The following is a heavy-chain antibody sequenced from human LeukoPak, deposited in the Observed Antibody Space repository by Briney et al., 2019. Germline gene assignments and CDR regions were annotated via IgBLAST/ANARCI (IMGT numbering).Heavy chain of an antibody. V-gene: IGHV3-52*01. Sequence: AGGSLRLSCAASGFTLSSPWMHWVCQALEKGLEWVADIKCDGSEKYYVDSVKGRFTISRDNAENSMYLQMNSLRVEDMAVYYCARVEWYYWGQGTLVTVSS. J-gene: IGHJ4*02. D-gene: IGHD3-3*01. CDR1: GFTLSSPW. CDR3: ARVEWYY. CDR2: IKCDGSEK.